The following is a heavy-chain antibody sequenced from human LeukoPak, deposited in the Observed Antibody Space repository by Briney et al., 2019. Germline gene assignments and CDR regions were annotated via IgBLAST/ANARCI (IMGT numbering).Heavy chain of an antibody. CDR1: GFTFSDYY. CDR3: AGSCWWYYYYYMDV. Sequence: GGSLRLSCAASGFTFSDYYMSWIRQAPGKGLEWGSYISSSGSTIYYADSVKGRFTISRDNAKNSLYLQMNSLRAEDTAVYYCAGSCWWYYYYYMDVWGKGTTVPVSS. V-gene: IGHV3-11*04. D-gene: IGHD6-13*01. CDR2: ISSSGSTI. J-gene: IGHJ6*03.